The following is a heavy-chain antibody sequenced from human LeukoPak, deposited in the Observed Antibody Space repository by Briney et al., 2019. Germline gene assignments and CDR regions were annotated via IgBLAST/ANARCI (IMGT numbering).Heavy chain of an antibody. V-gene: IGHV3-66*01. CDR2: IYSGGST. Sequence: PGGSLRLSCAASGFTVSSNYMSWVRQAPGKGLGWVSVIYSGGSTYYADSVKGRFTISRDNSKNTLYLQMNSLRAEDTAVYYCARGPASRIAVAGTSGYCGQGTLVTVSS. J-gene: IGHJ4*02. CDR3: ARGPASRIAVAGTSGY. D-gene: IGHD6-19*01. CDR1: GFTVSSNY.